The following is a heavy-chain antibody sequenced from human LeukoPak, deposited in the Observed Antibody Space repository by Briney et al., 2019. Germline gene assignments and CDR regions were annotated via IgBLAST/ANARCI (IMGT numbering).Heavy chain of an antibody. D-gene: IGHD6-13*01. CDR2: ISYDGSNK. CDR3: ARPYSSSWYD. Sequence: GGSLRLSCAASGLTFSSYAMHWVRQAPGKGLEWVAVISYDGSNKYYADSVKGRFTISRDNSKNTLYLQMNSLRAEDTAVYYCARPYSSSWYDWGQGTLVTVSS. J-gene: IGHJ4*02. V-gene: IGHV3-30-3*01. CDR1: GLTFSSYA.